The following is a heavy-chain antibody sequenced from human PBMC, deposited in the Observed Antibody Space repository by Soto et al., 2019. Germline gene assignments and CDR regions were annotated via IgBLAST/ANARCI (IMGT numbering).Heavy chain of an antibody. J-gene: IGHJ5*02. V-gene: IGHV1-18*04. CDR1: GYPFNRYG. CDR3: ARSYCSPATCYSYWFDP. CDR2: ISAYNGNT. D-gene: IGHD2-2*02. Sequence: QMQLVQSGAEVKKPGASVKVSCKASGYPFNRYGITWLRQAPGQGLEWMGWISAYNGNTNDAQKLQGRVTMTTDISTSTAYMELRSLRTYDTAVYYCARSYCSPATCYSYWFDPWGHCTLVALSS.